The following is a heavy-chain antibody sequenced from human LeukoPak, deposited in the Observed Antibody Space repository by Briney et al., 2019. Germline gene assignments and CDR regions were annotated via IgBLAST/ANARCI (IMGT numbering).Heavy chain of an antibody. J-gene: IGHJ4*02. Sequence: GGSLRLSCAASGFTFSSYAMSWVRQAPGKGLEWVSAISGSGGSTYYADSVKGRFTISRDNSKNTLYLQMNGLRAEDTAVYYCAKGDYCSSTSCSRLPFDYWGQGTLVTVSS. CDR3: AKGDYCSSTSCSRLPFDY. CDR1: GFTFSSYA. V-gene: IGHV3-23*01. CDR2: ISGSGGST. D-gene: IGHD2-2*01.